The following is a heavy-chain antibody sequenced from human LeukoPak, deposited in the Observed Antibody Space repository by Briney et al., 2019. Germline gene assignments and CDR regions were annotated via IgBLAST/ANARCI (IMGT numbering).Heavy chain of an antibody. CDR3: ARGVWGSDRRRFDY. CDR2: INPNSGGT. Sequence: ASVKVSCKASGYTFTGYYMHWVRQAPGQGLEWMGWINPNSGGTNYAQKFQGRVTMTRDTSISTAYMELSSLRFEDTAVYYCARGVWGSDRRRFDYWGQGTLVTVSS. J-gene: IGHJ4*02. CDR1: GYTFTGYY. D-gene: IGHD3-16*01. V-gene: IGHV1-2*02.